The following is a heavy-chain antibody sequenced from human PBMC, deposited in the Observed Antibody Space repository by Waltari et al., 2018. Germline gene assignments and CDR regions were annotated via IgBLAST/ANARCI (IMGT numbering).Heavy chain of an antibody. D-gene: IGHD3-16*01. Sequence: QVQLVQSGAEVKKPGASVKVSCKASGYTFTSYAMHWVRQAPGQRLEWMGWINAGNGNTKYSQKSQGRGTITRETSASTAYMELSSLRSEDTAVYYCARDRGGAAPFDYWGQGTLVTVSS. CDR1: GYTFTSYA. V-gene: IGHV1-3*01. CDR3: ARDRGGAAPFDY. J-gene: IGHJ4*02. CDR2: INAGNGNT.